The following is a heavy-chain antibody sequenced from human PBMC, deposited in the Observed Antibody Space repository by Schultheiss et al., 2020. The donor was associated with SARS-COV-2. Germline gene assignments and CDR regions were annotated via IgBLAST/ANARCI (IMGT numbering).Heavy chain of an antibody. CDR1: GASISSFY. V-gene: IGHV4-59*12. CDR2: MYYTGST. CDR3: VRDIDLPGTTKYFDY. Sequence: SQTLSLTCTVSGASISSFYWSWIRQPPGNGLQWIGNMYYTGSTTYNPSLKSRVTMSIDRSRHQFSLRLRSVTAADTAVYYCVRDIDLPGTTKYFDYWGPGGRITV. D-gene: IGHD1-26*01. J-gene: IGHJ4*02.